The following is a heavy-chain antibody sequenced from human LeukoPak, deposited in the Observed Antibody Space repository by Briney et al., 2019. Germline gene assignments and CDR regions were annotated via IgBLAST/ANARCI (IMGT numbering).Heavy chain of an antibody. J-gene: IGHJ4*02. D-gene: IGHD5-18*01. V-gene: IGHV1-2*02. CDR3: ARDREHWAIQLWGGLRPGGLDY. CDR2: INPNSGGT. Sequence: GASVKVSCKASGHTFTGYYMHWVRQAPGQGLEWMGWINPNSGGTNYAQKFQGRVTMTRDTSISTAYMELSRLRSDDTAVYYCARDREHWAIQLWGGLRPGGLDYWGQGTLVTVSS. CDR1: GHTFTGYY.